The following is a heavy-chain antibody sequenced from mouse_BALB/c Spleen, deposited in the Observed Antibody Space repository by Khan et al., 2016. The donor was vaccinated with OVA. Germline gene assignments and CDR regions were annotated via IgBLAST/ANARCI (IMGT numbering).Heavy chain of an antibody. CDR3: ASSYENDGAGFVY. D-gene: IGHD2-4*01. CDR2: IYPGSGTT. V-gene: IGHV1-77*01. CDR1: GYKFTDYV. J-gene: IGHJ3*01. Sequence: QVQLKESGPELVKPGAPVKMSCKASGYKFTDYVISWVKQRPGQGLEWIGDIYPGSGTTYYNERFKGKATLTAAKSSNTAYMQIRSLTSEASAVYCFASSYENDGAGFVYWGQGTLVTVSA.